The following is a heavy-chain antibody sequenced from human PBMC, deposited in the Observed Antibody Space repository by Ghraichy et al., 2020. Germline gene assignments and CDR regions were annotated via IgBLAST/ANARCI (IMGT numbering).Heavy chain of an antibody. CDR1: GFTFSSYT. J-gene: IGHJ4*02. CDR3: ARERLYYYDGSGHYYFDC. V-gene: IGHV3-21*01. CDR2: ISSKTNYI. D-gene: IGHD3-22*01. Sequence: GGSLRLSCAASGFTFSSYTVHWVRQAPGKGLEWVSSISSKTNYIYYADSVKGRFTISRDNAKNSLYLQMSSLTAEDSAVYYCARERLYYYDGSGHYYFDCWGQGTLVTVSS.